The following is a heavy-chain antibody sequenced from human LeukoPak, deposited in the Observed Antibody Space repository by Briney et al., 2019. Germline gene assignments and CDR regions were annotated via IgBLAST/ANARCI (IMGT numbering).Heavy chain of an antibody. D-gene: IGHD5-18*01. Sequence: SETLSLTCTVSGGSISGSSYHWGWIRQPLGKGLEWIGSINYSWHTYYNPSLESRVTISVDSSKNQFSLKVTSVTAADTALYYCAPTYSYTRGGYDYWGPGTLVTVSS. CDR1: GGSISGSSYH. V-gene: IGHV4-39*01. J-gene: IGHJ4*02. CDR3: APTYSYTRGGYDY. CDR2: INYSWHT.